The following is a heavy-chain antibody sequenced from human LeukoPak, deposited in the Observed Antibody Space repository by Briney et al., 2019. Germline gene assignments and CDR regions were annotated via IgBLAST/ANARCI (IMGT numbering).Heavy chain of an antibody. J-gene: IGHJ5*02. V-gene: IGHV3-74*01. D-gene: IGHD3-10*01. CDR2: INNDGSTT. CDR1: GFTFSSYS. Sequence: GGSLRLSCAASGFTFSSYSMNWVRQAPGKGLVWVSRINNDGSTTSYADSVKGRFTISRDNAKNTLYLQMNNLRAEDTAVYYCARDLSFGAPYSWFDPWGQGTLVTVSS. CDR3: ARDLSFGAPYSWFDP.